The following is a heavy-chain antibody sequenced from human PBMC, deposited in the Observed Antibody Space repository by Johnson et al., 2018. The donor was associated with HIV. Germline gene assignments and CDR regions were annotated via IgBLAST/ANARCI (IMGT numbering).Heavy chain of an antibody. V-gene: IGHV3-7*05. J-gene: IGHJ3*02. CDR1: GFTFSSYW. Sequence: VQLVESGGGLVQPGGSLRLSCAASGFTFSSYWMSWVRQAPGKGLEYVANVNQDGSAKFYVDSVKGRFTISRDNAKNSLYLQMNSLRAEDTALYYCARGNYYGSGSYGAFDIWGQGTMVTVSS. CDR3: ARGNYYGSGSYGAFDI. D-gene: IGHD3-10*01. CDR2: VNQDGSAK.